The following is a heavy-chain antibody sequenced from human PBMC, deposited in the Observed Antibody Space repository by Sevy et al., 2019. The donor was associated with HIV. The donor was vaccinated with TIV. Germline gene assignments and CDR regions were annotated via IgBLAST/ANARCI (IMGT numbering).Heavy chain of an antibody. CDR1: GFTVSSNY. Sequence: GGSLRLSCAASGFTVSSNYMSWVRQAPGKGLEWVSSISSSSSYIYYADSVKGRFTISRDNAKNSLYLQMNSLRAEDTAVYYCARARWGAAAGFDYWGQGTLVTVSS. CDR2: ISSSSSYI. D-gene: IGHD6-13*01. J-gene: IGHJ4*02. V-gene: IGHV3-21*01. CDR3: ARARWGAAAGFDY.